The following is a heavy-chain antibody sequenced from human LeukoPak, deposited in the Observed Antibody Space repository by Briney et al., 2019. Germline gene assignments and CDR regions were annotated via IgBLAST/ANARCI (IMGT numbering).Heavy chain of an antibody. D-gene: IGHD5-18*01. J-gene: IGHJ4*02. CDR1: GGSFSGYY. Sequence: PSETLSLTCAVYGGSFSGYYWSWIRQPPGKGLEWIGEINHSGSTNYNPSLKSRVTISVDTSKNQFSLKLSSVTAADTAVYYCARESSYGYCDYWGQGTLVTVSS. V-gene: IGHV4-34*01. CDR2: INHSGST. CDR3: ARESSYGYCDY.